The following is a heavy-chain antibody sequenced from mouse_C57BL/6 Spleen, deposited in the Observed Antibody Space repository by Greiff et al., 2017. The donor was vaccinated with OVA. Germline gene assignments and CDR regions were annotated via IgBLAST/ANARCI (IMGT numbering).Heavy chain of an antibody. V-gene: IGHV2-2*01. J-gene: IGHJ3*01. Sequence: VKVVESGPGLVQPSQSLSITCTVSGFSLTSYGVHWVRQSPGKGLEWLGVIWSGGSTDYNAAFISRLSISKDNSKSQVFFKMNSLQADDTAIYYCARENYGSSYGFAYWGQGTLVTVSA. CDR2: IWSGGST. CDR1: GFSLTSYG. D-gene: IGHD1-1*01. CDR3: ARENYGSSYGFAY.